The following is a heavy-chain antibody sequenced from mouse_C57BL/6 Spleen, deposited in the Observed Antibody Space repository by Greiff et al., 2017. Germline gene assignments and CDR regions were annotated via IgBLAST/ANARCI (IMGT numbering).Heavy chain of an antibody. D-gene: IGHD1-1*01. V-gene: IGHV1-82*01. CDR3: ARHGPPLAY. Sequence: QVQLQQSGPELVKPGASVKISCKASGYAFSGSCMNWVKQRPGKGLEWIGRFYPGDGDTNYNGKFKGKATLTADKSSSTAYMQLSSQTSEDSAVYFCARHGPPLAYWGQGTLVTVSA. J-gene: IGHJ3*01. CDR1: GYAFSGSC. CDR2: FYPGDGDT.